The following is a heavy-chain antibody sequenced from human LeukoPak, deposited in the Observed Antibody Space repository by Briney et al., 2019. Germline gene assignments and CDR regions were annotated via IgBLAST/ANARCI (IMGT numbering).Heavy chain of an antibody. V-gene: IGHV3-53*01. CDR3: ATNTFCSGGSCYNAEYFYH. J-gene: IGHJ1*01. CDR2: IFGGGST. CDR1: GFTFSSYE. Sequence: GGSLRLSCAASGFTFSSYEMNWVRQAPGKGLEWVSVIFGGGSTYYADSVKGRFTISRDNSKNTLYLQMNSLRAEDTAVYYCATNTFCSGGSCYNAEYFYHWGQGTLVTVSS. D-gene: IGHD2-15*01.